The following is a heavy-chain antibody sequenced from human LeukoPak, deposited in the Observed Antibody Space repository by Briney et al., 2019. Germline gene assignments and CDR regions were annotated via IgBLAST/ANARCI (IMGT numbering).Heavy chain of an antibody. CDR1: GSSFDNYG. Sequence: RPGGSLRPACEAPGSSFDNYGLGWARRPRGRGVGWVCVINWMVPSTACADCVRGRSTISTDNDKNFLYLEMNNLRAEDTALYHCARDPWSCDAFDFWGQGTLVTVSS. D-gene: IGHD2-8*02. J-gene: IGHJ3*01. CDR2: INWMVPST. CDR3: ARDPWSCDAFDF. V-gene: IGHV3-20*01.